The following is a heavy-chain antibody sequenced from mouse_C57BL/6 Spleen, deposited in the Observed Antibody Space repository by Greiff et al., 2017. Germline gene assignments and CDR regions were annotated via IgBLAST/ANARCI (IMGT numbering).Heavy chain of an antibody. CDR1: GYTFTSYG. V-gene: IGHV1-81*01. D-gene: IGHD4-1*01. Sequence: QVQLQQSGAELARPGASVKLSCKASGYTFTSYGLSWVKQRTGQGLEWIGEIYPRSGNTYYNEKFKGKATLTADKSSSTAYMELRSLTSEDSAVYFCAREEANWDGAYWGQGTLVTVSA. J-gene: IGHJ3*01. CDR3: AREEANWDGAY. CDR2: IYPRSGNT.